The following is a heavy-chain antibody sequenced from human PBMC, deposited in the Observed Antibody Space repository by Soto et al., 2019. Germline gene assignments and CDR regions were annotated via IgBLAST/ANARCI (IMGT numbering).Heavy chain of an antibody. CDR1: GGSFSGYD. CDR2: INHSGST. D-gene: IGHD4-17*01. V-gene: IGHV4-34*01. CDR3: ARGGGDYYMAV. J-gene: IGHJ6*03. Sequence: QVQLQQWGAGLLKPSETLSRTCAVYGGSFSGYDWSWVRQPPGKGLEWIGEINHSGSTNYNPSLKSRVTISLDTSNTQYSQMLNSVPAADPAVYYCARGGGDYYMAVWDKGTTVTVSS.